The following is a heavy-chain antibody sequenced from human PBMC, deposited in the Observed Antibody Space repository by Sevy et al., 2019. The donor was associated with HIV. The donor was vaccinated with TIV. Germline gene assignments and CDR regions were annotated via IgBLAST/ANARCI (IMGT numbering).Heavy chain of an antibody. D-gene: IGHD1-26*01. Sequence: ASVKVSCTASGYIFTDYYIHWVRQAPGQGLEWMGWINPNSGGTNYTQEFQGWVTMTRDTSISTAYMELIRLKSDDTAIYYCAAEGRSGSYLTEDYFDYWGQGTLVTVSS. V-gene: IGHV1-2*04. CDR3: AAEGRSGSYLTEDYFDY. CDR1: GYIFTDYY. J-gene: IGHJ4*02. CDR2: INPNSGGT.